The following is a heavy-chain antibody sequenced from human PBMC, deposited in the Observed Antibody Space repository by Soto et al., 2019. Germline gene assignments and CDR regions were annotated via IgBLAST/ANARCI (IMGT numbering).Heavy chain of an antibody. Sequence: EVQLVESGGGLVQPGRSLTLACAASGFIFEDYAMHWVRQAPGKGLEWVSGISWNTGIIGYADSVKGRFTTSRDNAKNSLYLEMKSLRPEDTAFYYCSKGTHEDYNSGWAGFDHWGQGTLVMVSS. CDR2: ISWNTGII. CDR3: SKGTHEDYNSGWAGFDH. J-gene: IGHJ4*02. V-gene: IGHV3-9*01. CDR1: GFIFEDYA. D-gene: IGHD6-19*01.